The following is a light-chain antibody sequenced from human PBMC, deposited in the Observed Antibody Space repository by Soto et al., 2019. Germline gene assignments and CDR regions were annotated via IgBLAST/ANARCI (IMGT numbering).Light chain of an antibody. J-gene: IGKJ3*01. CDR1: QTISSNY. V-gene: IGKV3-20*01. CDR2: GAS. CDR3: QHYRSSDPEFT. Sequence: EMVLTQSPGTLSLSAGERATLSCRASQTISSNYLAWYQQKPGQAPRLLIVGASYTPTGIPDRFSGSGSGTDFTITISRLAPEDFAVYYSQHYRSSDPEFTVGPGTKVDIK.